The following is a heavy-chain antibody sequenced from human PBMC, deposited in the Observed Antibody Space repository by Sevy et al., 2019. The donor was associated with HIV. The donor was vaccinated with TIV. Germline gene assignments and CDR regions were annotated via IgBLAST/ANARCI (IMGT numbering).Heavy chain of an antibody. V-gene: IGHV1-2*06. Sequence: ASVKVSCKASGYFFTGYYLHWVRQTPGQGLEWMGRINPNSCGTNYAQNFQGRVTMTRDTSISTAYMELSRLRSDDTAVYYCARGGGYSSGWWTFDYWGQGTLVTVSS. CDR1: GYFFTGYY. CDR3: ARGGGYSSGWWTFDY. CDR2: INPNSCGT. D-gene: IGHD6-19*01. J-gene: IGHJ4*02.